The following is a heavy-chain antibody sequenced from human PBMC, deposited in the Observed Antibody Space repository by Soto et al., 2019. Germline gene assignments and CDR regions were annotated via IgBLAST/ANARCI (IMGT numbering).Heavy chain of an antibody. CDR2: IDPSDSYT. J-gene: IGHJ5*02. D-gene: IGHD2-2*01. V-gene: IGHV5-10-1*01. CDR1: GYSFTSYW. Sequence: GESLKISCKGSGYSFTSYWISWVRQMPGKGLEWMGRIDPSDSYTNYSPSFQGHVTISADKSISTAYLQWSSLKASDTAMYYCASKTRYCSSTSCGWFDPWGQGTLVTVSS. CDR3: ASKTRYCSSTSCGWFDP.